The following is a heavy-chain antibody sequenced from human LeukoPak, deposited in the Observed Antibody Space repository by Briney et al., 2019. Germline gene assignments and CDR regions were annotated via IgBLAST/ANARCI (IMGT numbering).Heavy chain of an antibody. D-gene: IGHD6-19*01. J-gene: IGHJ6*03. Sequence: GGSLSLSCAASGFTARNNYMSWIRPARAKGLEWVSYINSSGSTIYYADSVTERFTLYRDNDKNSLYLQINRQRAEDTAVYYCERGRTGYSSGWYGYYYYMDVWGKGTAVTVSS. V-gene: IGHV3-11*04. CDR1: GFTARNNY. CDR2: INSSGSTI. CDR3: ERGRTGYSSGWYGYYYYMDV.